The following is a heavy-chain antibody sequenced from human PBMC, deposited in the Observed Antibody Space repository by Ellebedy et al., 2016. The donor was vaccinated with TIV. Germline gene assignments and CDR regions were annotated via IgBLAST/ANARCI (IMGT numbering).Heavy chain of an antibody. CDR3: VRASLEYYGSGKWGPFDS. D-gene: IGHD3-10*01. J-gene: IGHJ4*02. V-gene: IGHV3-9*01. Sequence: SLKISCAASGFTFDDYAIHWVRQGPGKGLEWVSGISWNSGSIGYADSVKGRFSISRDNAKNFLYLQMNSLRLEDTVLYYCVRASLEYYGSGKWGPFDSWGQGTLVTVSS. CDR2: ISWNSGSI. CDR1: GFTFDDYA.